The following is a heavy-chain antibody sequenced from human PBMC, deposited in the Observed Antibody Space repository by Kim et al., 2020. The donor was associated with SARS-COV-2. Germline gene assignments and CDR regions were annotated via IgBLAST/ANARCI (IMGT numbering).Heavy chain of an antibody. CDR2: INHSGGTT. V-gene: IGHV1-46*01. J-gene: IGHJ4*02. D-gene: IGHD3-9*01. CDR3: ARAGTYDILTGSLDY. CDR1: GYTFTRYF. Sequence: ASVKVSCKASGYTFTRYFMHWVRQAPGQGLEWMGIINHSGGTTSYAQRFQGRVTMTRDTSTSTVYMDLSSLRSEDTAMYYCARAGTYDILTGSLDYWGQGTLVTVSS.